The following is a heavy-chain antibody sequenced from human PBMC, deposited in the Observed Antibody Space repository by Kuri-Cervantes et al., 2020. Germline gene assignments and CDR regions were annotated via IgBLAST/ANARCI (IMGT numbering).Heavy chain of an antibody. CDR3: ARAFKQRFLEWLPSRGGYYYGMDV. Sequence: GESLKISCAASGFTFSSYAMHWVRQAPGKGLEWVAVISYDGSNKYYADSVKGRFTISRDNSRNTLYLQMNSLRAEDTAVYYCARAFKQRFLEWLPSRGGYYYGMDVWGQGTTVTVSS. V-gene: IGHV3-30-3*01. CDR1: GFTFSSYA. D-gene: IGHD3-3*01. J-gene: IGHJ6*02. CDR2: ISYDGSNK.